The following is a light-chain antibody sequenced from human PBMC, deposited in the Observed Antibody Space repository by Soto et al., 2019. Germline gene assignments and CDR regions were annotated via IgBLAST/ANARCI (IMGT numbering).Light chain of an antibody. CDR2: DVT. J-gene: IGLJ1*01. V-gene: IGLV2-11*01. CDR1: SSDVGGYNR. CDR3: CSYAGTYTYV. Sequence: QSALTQPRSVSGSPGQSVIISCTGTSSDVGGYNRVSWFQQHPGKAPKLIIFDVTTRPSGVPDRFSGSKSGNTASLTISGLQAEDEADYYCCSYAGTYTYVFGTGTKLTVL.